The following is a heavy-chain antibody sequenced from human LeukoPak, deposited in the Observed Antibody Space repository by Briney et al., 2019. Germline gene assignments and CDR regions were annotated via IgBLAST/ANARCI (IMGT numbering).Heavy chain of an antibody. V-gene: IGHV3-33*01. Sequence: PGESLRLSCAASGFTFNIFGMHWVRQAPGKGLEWVAVIYYDGSNQFYADSVKGRFTISRDNSKNTLYLQMNSLRAEDTAVYYCARDVSYGVDVWGQGTTVAVSS. J-gene: IGHJ6*02. CDR2: IYYDGSNQ. CDR1: GFTFNIFG. CDR3: ARDVSYGVDV.